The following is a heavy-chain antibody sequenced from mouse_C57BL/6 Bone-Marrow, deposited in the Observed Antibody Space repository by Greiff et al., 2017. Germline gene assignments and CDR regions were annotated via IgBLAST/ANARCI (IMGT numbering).Heavy chain of an antibody. Sequence: QVQLQQPGAELVKPGASVKMSCKASGYTFTSYWITWVKQRPGQGLEWIGDIYPTSGRTNYNEKFKSKAILTVDTSSNTAYLQLSSLTSEDSAVFYYARAGPLGRSWDYGGQGTTLTVS. V-gene: IGHV1-55*01. CDR2: IYPTSGRT. J-gene: IGHJ2*01. CDR1: GYTFTSYW. D-gene: IGHD4-1*01. CDR3: ARAGPLGRSWDY.